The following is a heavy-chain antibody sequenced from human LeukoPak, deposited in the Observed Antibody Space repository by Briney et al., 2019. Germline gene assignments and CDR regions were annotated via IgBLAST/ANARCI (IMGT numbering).Heavy chain of an antibody. CDR1: GFTFSGYS. Sequence: GGSLRLSCAASGFTFSGYSMHWVRQAPGKGLEWVAAISYDGRNQVYTDSVKGRFTISRDNSMNILYLHMNSLRPEDTAVYYCARVGPESYFYYAMDVGGQGTTVTVPS. J-gene: IGHJ6*02. D-gene: IGHD1-26*01. V-gene: IGHV3-30*03. CDR2: ISYDGRNQ. CDR3: ARVGPESYFYYAMDV.